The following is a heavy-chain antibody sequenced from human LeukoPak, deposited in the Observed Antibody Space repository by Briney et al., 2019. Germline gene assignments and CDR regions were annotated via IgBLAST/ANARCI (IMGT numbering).Heavy chain of an antibody. CDR2: IYTSGST. Sequence: SETLSLTCAVYGGSFSGYYWSWIRQPPGKGLEWIGRIYTSGSTNYNPSLKSRVTISVDTSKNQFSLKLSSVTAADTAVYYCASGSWFGEYPFDYWGQGTLVTVSS. V-gene: IGHV4-4*08. CDR3: ASGSWFGEYPFDY. D-gene: IGHD3-10*01. J-gene: IGHJ4*02. CDR1: GGSFSGYY.